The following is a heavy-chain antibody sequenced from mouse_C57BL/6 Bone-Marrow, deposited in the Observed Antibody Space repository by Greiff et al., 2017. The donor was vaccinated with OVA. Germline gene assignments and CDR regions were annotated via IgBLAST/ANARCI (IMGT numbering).Heavy chain of an antibody. D-gene: IGHD3-2*02. Sequence: VQLVESGPGLVQPSQSLSITCTVSGFSLTSYGVHWVRQSPGKGLEWRGVIWSGGSTDYNAAFITNMSIIKDNSKSQVFFKMNSLQADDTAIYYCARNTRQLRLPYAMDYWGQGTSVTVSS. CDR1: GFSLTSYG. V-gene: IGHV2-2*01. CDR2: IWSGGST. J-gene: IGHJ4*01. CDR3: ARNTRQLRLPYAMDY.